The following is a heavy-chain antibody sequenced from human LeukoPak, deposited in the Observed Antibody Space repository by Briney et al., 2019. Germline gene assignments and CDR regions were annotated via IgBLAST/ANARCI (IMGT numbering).Heavy chain of an antibody. J-gene: IGHJ3*02. CDR2: ISSGSTTM. V-gene: IGHV3-48*01. D-gene: IGHD1-26*01. CDR1: GLTFSSYS. Sequence: GGSLRLSCAASGLTFSSYSMNWVRQAPGKGLEWVSYISSGSTTMYYADSVKGRFTMSRGHFKNTLFLQVNSLRVEDTAVYYCARTIVRTSLYDAFDIWGQGTTITVSS. CDR3: ARTIVRTSLYDAFDI.